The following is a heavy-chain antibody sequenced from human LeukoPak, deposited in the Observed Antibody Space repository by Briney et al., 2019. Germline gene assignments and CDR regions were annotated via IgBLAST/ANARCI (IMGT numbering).Heavy chain of an antibody. D-gene: IGHD4-17*01. CDR1: GFSLGTSGMC. Sequence: RESGPALVKPTQTLTLTCTFSGFSLGTSGMCVSWIRQPPGKALEWLARIDWDDDKYYSTSLQTRLTISKDTSKNQVVLTTTNMDPVDTATYYCARAFPTVTTFDYWGQGTLVTVSS. CDR2: IDWDDDK. CDR3: ARAFPTVTTFDY. J-gene: IGHJ4*02. V-gene: IGHV2-70*11.